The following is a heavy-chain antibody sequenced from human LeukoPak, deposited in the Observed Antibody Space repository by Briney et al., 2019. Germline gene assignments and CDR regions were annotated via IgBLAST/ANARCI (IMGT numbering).Heavy chain of an antibody. V-gene: IGHV3-48*03. Sequence: EGSLRLSCAASGFTFRSYAMNWVRQAPGKGLEWLAFISSSGSIIYYADSMKGRFTISRDNAKNSLYLQMNSLRAEDTAVYYCARGQYTSDWYYFDYWGQGTLVTVSS. D-gene: IGHD6-19*01. CDR3: ARGQYTSDWYYFDY. CDR2: ISSSGSII. J-gene: IGHJ4*02. CDR1: GFTFRSYA.